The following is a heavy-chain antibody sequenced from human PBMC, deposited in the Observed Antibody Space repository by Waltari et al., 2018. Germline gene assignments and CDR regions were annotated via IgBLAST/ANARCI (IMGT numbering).Heavy chain of an antibody. V-gene: IGHV3-30*04. CDR3: ARVGEYGSIFFDY. D-gene: IGHD6-13*01. CDR1: GVRLSNFD. J-gene: IGHJ4*02. Sequence: QVQLVESGGGVVQPGMSLILPCAGSGVRLSNFDTHWVRQSPGRGLEWVAALSYDGIDKYYADSVKGRFTISRDISKNTLWLQMNSLRAEDTAVYYCARVGEYGSIFFDYWGQGALVTVSS. CDR2: LSYDGIDK.